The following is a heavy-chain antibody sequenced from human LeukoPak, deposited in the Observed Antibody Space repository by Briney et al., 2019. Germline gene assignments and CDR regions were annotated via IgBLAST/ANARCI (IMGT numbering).Heavy chain of an antibody. D-gene: IGHD3-10*01. CDR2: IYTGGST. Sequence: GGSLRLSCAASGFTVSSNYMSWVRQAPGKGLEWVSVIYTGGSTYYADSVKGRFTISRDNSKNTLYLQMNSLRAEDTAVYYCARDPLYYGPSDYWGQGTLATVSS. J-gene: IGHJ4*02. CDR3: ARDPLYYGPSDY. CDR1: GFTVSSNY. V-gene: IGHV3-53*01.